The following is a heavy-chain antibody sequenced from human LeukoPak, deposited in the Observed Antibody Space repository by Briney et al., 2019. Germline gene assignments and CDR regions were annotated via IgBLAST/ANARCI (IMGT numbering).Heavy chain of an antibody. V-gene: IGHV3-48*03. CDR3: ARRSNSYDTGGYYRCPLDY. D-gene: IGHD3-22*01. Sequence: GGSLRLSCAASGFSLSSYEMTWVRQAPGKGLEWVSSISSSARTIYYADSVKGRFTISRDNAKNSLYLQMNSLRAEDTAVYYCARRSNSYDTGGYYRCPLDYWGQGTLVTVSS. CDR2: ISSSARTI. J-gene: IGHJ4*02. CDR1: GFSLSSYE.